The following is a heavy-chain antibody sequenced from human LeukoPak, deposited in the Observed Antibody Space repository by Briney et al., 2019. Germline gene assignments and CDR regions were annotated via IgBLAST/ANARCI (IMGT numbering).Heavy chain of an antibody. CDR2: ISYDGSNK. V-gene: IGHV3-30*18. CDR3: AKDLYSGSYYRGLDY. CDR1: GFTFSSYG. Sequence: GGSLRLSCAASGFTFSSYGMHWVRQAPGKGLEWVAVISYDGSNKYYADSVKGRFTISRDNSKNTLYPQMNSLRAEDTAVYYCAKDLYSGSYYRGLDYWGQGTLVTVSS. J-gene: IGHJ4*02. D-gene: IGHD1-26*01.